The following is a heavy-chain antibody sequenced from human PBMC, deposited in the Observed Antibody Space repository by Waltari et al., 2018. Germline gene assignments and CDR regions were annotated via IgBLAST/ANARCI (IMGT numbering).Heavy chain of an antibody. CDR3: ARDWGYGGNPFDY. V-gene: IGHV3-30*03. J-gene: IGHJ4*02. CDR1: GFTLSSYG. CDR2: ISYDGSNK. Sequence: QVQLVESGGGVVQPGRSLRLSCAASGFTLSSYGMHWVRQAPGKGLEWVAVISYDGSNKYYADSVKGRFTISRDNSKNTLYLQMNSLRAEDTAVYYCARDWGYGGNPFDYWGQGTLVTVSS. D-gene: IGHD2-15*01.